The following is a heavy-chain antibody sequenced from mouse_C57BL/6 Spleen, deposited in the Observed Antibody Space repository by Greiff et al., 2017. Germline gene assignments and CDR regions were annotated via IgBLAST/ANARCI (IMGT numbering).Heavy chain of an antibody. V-gene: IGHV5-12*01. D-gene: IGHD2-4*01. CDR2: ISNGGGST. CDR3: ARHNYDYGEDN. Sequence: DVHLVESGGGLVQPGGSLKLSCAASGFTFSDYYMYWVRQTPEKRLEWVAYISNGGGSTYYPDTVKGRFTISRDNAKNTPYLQMSRLKSEDTAMYYCARHNYDYGEDNWGQGTTLTVSS. J-gene: IGHJ2*01. CDR1: GFTFSDYY.